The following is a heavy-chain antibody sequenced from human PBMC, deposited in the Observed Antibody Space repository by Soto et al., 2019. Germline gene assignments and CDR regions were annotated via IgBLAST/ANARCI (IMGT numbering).Heavy chain of an antibody. Sequence: QVQLQQWGAGLLKPSETLSLTCAVYGGSFSGYYWSWIRQPPGKGLEWIGEINHSGSTNYNPSLKSRVPISVDTSKNHFSLKLSSVTAADTAVYYCASPAIAAAVSAFDYWGQGTLVTVSS. CDR1: GGSFSGYY. CDR2: INHSGST. D-gene: IGHD6-13*01. CDR3: ASPAIAAAVSAFDY. J-gene: IGHJ4*02. V-gene: IGHV4-34*01.